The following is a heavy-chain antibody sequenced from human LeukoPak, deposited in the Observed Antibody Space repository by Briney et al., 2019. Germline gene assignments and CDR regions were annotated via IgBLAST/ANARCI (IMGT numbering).Heavy chain of an antibody. V-gene: IGHV1-18*04. CDR2: ISAYSGEK. Sequence: ASVKVSCKPSGYTFNNYGITWVRQAPRQGLEWMGWISAYSGEKDYAQKFQDRVTMTTDTTTKTAYMELRNLKSDDTAFYYCARCSPSRTNSNSYYFETSKKNAFDIWGQGTMVTVSS. J-gene: IGHJ3*02. CDR1: GYTFNNYG. CDR3: ARCSPSRTNSNSYYFETSKKNAFDI. D-gene: IGHD3-22*01.